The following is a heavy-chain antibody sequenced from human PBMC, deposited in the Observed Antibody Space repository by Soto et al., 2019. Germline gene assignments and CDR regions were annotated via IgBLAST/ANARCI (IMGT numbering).Heavy chain of an antibody. CDR2: IKQDGSEK. CDR3: AREPLHYDFWSAHHHYFDY. V-gene: IGHV3-7*01. J-gene: IGHJ4*02. Sequence: PGGSLRLSCAASGFTFSSYWMSWVRQAPGKGLEWVANIKQDGSEKYYVDSVKGRFTISRDNAKNSLYLQMNSLRAEDTAVYYCAREPLHYDFWSAHHHYFDYWGQGTLVTVSS. CDR1: GFTFSSYW. D-gene: IGHD3-3*01.